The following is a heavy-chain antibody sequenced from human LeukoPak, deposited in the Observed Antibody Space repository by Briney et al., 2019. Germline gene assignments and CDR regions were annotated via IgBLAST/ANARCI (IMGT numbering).Heavy chain of an antibody. CDR2: INHSGST. V-gene: IGHV4-34*01. CDR1: SGSCNGYY. J-gene: IGHJ4*02. Sequence: KSSEKLSLKCAVYSGSCNGYYWRWIRQPPGKEWVGIGEINHSGSTNYNPSLKSRVTISVDTSKNQFSLKLSSVTAADTAVYYCARVSGDYVFDSWGQGTLVTVSS. CDR3: ARVSGDYVFDS. D-gene: IGHD4-17*01.